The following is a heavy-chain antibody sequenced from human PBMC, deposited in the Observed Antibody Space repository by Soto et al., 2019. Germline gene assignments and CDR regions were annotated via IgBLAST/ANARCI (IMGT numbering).Heavy chain of an antibody. CDR1: GGSISSGDYY. J-gene: IGHJ5*02. CDR2: IYYSGST. Sequence: SETLSLTCTVSGGSISSGDYYWSWIRQHPGKGLEWIGYIYYSGSTNYNPSLKSRVTISVDTSKNQFSLKLSSVTDADTAVYYCARELWFGELVSSWFDPWGQGTLVTVSS. CDR3: ARELWFGELVSSWFDP. V-gene: IGHV4-61*08. D-gene: IGHD3-10*01.